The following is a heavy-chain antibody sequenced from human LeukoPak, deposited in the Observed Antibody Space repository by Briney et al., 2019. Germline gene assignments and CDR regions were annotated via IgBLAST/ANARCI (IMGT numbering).Heavy chain of an antibody. CDR3: ARVRGYRQLDF. V-gene: IGHV3-7*01. CDR2: INPDGSEK. D-gene: IGHD3-16*02. Sequence: PGGSLRLSCAASGFTFSSYWMSWVRQAPGKGREWVASINPDGSEKYYVDSVEGRFTISRDNAKNSMYLQMNTLRADDTAVYYCARVRGYRQLDFWGQGTLVTVSS. CDR1: GFTFSSYW. J-gene: IGHJ4*02.